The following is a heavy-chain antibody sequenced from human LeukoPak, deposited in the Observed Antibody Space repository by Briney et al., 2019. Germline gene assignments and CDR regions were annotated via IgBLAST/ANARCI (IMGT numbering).Heavy chain of an antibody. D-gene: IGHD2-21*01. CDR2: INNGGGST. J-gene: IGHJ4*02. Sequence: GGSLRLSCAASGFSFRSYAMSWVRQAPGKGLEWVSGINNGGGSTYYADSVRGRFTISRDNSRNTLFLEMSSLRVEDTAIYYCAKDLRTLVVITPLDDWGQGTLVTVSS. CDR3: AKDLRTLVVITPLDD. CDR1: GFSFRSYA. V-gene: IGHV3-23*01.